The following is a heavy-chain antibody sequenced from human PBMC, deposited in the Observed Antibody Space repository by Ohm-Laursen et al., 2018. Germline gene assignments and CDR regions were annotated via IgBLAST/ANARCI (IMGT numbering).Heavy chain of an antibody. CDR2: ISGSGDPT. Sequence: SLRLSCAASGFTFRSYAMSWVRQAPGEGLEWVSAISGSGDPTYYADSVEGRFTISRDNSKNTVSLQMNSLRADDTAVYFCAMKIPGSRPFDYWGQGTLVTVSS. J-gene: IGHJ4*02. CDR3: AMKIPGSRPFDY. V-gene: IGHV3-23*01. CDR1: GFTFRSYA. D-gene: IGHD2-2*02.